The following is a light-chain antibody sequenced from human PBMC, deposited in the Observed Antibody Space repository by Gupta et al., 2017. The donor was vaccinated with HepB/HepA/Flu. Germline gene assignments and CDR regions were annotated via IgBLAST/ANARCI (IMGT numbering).Light chain of an antibody. CDR1: KLGNKY. CDR2: QDN. J-gene: IGLJ2*01. V-gene: IGLV3-1*01. CDR3: QAWDSSDVV. Sequence: SYELTQPPSVSVSPGHTASIPCSGDKLGNKYTSWYQQKPGQSPVLVIYQDNKRPSGIPERFSGSNSGNTATLTISGTQAMDEADYYCQAWDSSDVVFGGGTKLTVL.